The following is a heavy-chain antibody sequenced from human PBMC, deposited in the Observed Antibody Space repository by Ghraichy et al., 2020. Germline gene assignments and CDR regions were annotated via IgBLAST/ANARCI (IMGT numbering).Heavy chain of an antibody. J-gene: IGHJ5*02. V-gene: IGHV1-69*04. CDR1: GGTFSSYT. CDR3: AREEGVTIFGVDPRDPWFDP. Sequence: SVKVSCKASGGTFSSYTISWVRQAPGQGLEWMGRIIPILGIANYAQKFQGRVTITADKSTSTAYMELSSLRSEDTAVYYCAREEGVTIFGVDPRDPWFDPWGQGTLVTVSS. D-gene: IGHD3-3*01. CDR2: IIPILGIA.